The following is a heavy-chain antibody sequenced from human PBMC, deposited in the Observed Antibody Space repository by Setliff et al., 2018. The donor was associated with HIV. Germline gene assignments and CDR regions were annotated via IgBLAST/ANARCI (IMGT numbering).Heavy chain of an antibody. CDR1: GYSFTSHW. J-gene: IGHJ3*02. D-gene: IGHD6-6*01. CDR2: IYPPDSDT. Sequence: GESLKISCKASGYSFTSHWIGWVRQMPGKGLEWMGIIYPPDSDTTYSPSFRGQVTISADKSINTAYLHWSRLKASDTAIYFCARLPFGSSDAFDIWGQGTVGT. CDR3: ARLPFGSSDAFDI. V-gene: IGHV5-51*01.